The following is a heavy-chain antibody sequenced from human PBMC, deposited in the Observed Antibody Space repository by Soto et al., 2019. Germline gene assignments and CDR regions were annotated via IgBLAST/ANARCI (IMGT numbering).Heavy chain of an antibody. V-gene: IGHV3-48*03. Sequence: PGGSLRLSCAASGFTFSSYEMNWVRQARGKGLEWVSYISSSGSTIYYADSVKGRFTISRDNAKNSLYLQMNSLRAEDTAVYYCARREYSSSSGFYFDYWGQGTLVTVSS. CDR1: GFTFSSYE. CDR3: ARREYSSSSGFYFDY. D-gene: IGHD6-6*01. CDR2: ISSSGSTI. J-gene: IGHJ4*02.